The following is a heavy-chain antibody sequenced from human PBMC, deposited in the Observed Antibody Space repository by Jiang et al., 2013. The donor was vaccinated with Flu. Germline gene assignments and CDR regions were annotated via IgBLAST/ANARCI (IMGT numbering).Heavy chain of an antibody. CDR3: ARGVGATYAFDI. CDR2: IYHSGST. CDR1: GGSISSGGYS. D-gene: IGHD1-26*01. Sequence: GSGLVKPSQTLSLTCAVSGGSISSGGYSWSWIRQPPGKGLEWIGYIYHSGSTYYNPSLKSRVTTSVDRSKNQFSLKLSSVTAADTAVYYCARGVGATYAFDIWAKGQWSPSLQ. J-gene: IGHJ3*02. V-gene: IGHV4-30-2*01.